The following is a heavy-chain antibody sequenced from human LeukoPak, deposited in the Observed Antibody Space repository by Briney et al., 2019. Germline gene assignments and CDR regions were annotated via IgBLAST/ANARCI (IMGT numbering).Heavy chain of an antibody. CDR2: MNPNSGNT. J-gene: IGHJ4*02. D-gene: IGHD5-12*01. Sequence: ASVKVSCKASGYTFTNYDINWVRQATGQGLEWMGWMNPNSGNTGYAQKFQGRVTMTRNTSISTAYMELSSLRSEDTAVYYCARGRGGLYGGYDSDDFWGQGTLVTVSS. CDR1: GYTFTNYD. CDR3: ARGRGGLYGGYDSDDF. V-gene: IGHV1-8*01.